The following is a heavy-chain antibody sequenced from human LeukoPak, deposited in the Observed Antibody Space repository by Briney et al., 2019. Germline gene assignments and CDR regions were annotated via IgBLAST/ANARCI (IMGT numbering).Heavy chain of an antibody. CDR3: ARRNKVDY. CDR2: IYSGGST. Sequence: PGGSLRLSCAASGFTVSSNYMSWVRQAPGKGLEWVSVIYSGGSTFYADSVKGRFTISRDNSKNSLYLQMNSLRAEDTAVYYCARRNKVDYWGQGTLVTVSS. D-gene: IGHD1-14*01. CDR1: GFTVSSNY. V-gene: IGHV3-53*01. J-gene: IGHJ4*02.